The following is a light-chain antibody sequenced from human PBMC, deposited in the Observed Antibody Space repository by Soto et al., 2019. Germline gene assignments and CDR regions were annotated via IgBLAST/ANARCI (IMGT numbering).Light chain of an antibody. CDR1: QGTSNW. CDR3: QQGYSFPLLT. CDR2: SAS. J-gene: IGKJ4*01. V-gene: IGKV1-12*01. Sequence: DIQMTQSPSSVSASVGDRVTITCRASQGTSNWLAWYQQKPGKAPKLLIYSASSLLSGVPSRFSASGVGTHVTLAINSLQPEDFATYFCQQGYSFPLLTFGGGTKVEI.